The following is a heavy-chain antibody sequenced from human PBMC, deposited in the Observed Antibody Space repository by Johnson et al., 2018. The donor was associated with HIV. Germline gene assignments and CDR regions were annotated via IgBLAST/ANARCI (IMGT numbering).Heavy chain of an antibody. J-gene: IGHJ3*02. CDR1: GFTFSSYG. CDR2: ISYDGSNK. D-gene: IGHD1-26*01. CDR3: AKGMGELLRIDAFDI. Sequence: QVQLVESGGGLVKPGGSLRLSCAASGFTFSSYGMHWVRQAPGKGLEWVAVISYDGSNKYYADSVKGRFTISRDNSKNTLYLQMNSLRAEDTAVYYCAKGMGELLRIDAFDIWGQGTMVTVSS. V-gene: IGHV3-30*18.